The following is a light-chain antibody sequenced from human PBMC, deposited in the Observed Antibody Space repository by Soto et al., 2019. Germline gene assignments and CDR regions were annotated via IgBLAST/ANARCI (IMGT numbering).Light chain of an antibody. J-gene: IGKJ2*01. V-gene: IGKV3-15*01. Sequence: EIVMTQSPATLSLSPGERAALSCRASPSINSELAWYQQKPGQPPRLLIYGASTRATGVPARFTGSESGSEFTLTISGLQSEDFAVYDCQQGHNWPLTFGQGTRLEI. CDR2: GAS. CDR3: QQGHNWPLT. CDR1: PSINSE.